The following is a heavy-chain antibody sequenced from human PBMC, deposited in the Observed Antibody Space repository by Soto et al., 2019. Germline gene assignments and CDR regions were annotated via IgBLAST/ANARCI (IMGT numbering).Heavy chain of an antibody. V-gene: IGHV2-5*01. CDR1: GFSLTTAGAG. CDR2: IYWNDDT. Sequence: QITLKDSGPTLVKPTQTLTLTCTFSGFSLTTAGAGVGWIHQPPGKALEWLALIYWNDDTRYSPSLKSRLTITKDTPKNLVVLRMTKMDPVDTATYYCAHRGYGNYPRDNWFDPWGQGILVIVSS. CDR3: AHRGYGNYPRDNWFDP. J-gene: IGHJ5*02. D-gene: IGHD4-17*01.